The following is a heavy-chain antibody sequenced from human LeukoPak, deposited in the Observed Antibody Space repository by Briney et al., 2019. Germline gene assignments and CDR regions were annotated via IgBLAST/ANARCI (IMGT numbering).Heavy chain of an antibody. V-gene: IGHV3-30*04. D-gene: IGHD3-10*01. J-gene: IGHJ4*02. CDR2: ISYDGSNK. CDR1: GFTFSSYA. CDR3: ARDLKLYGSGDLDY. Sequence: QPGGSLRLSCAASGFTFSSYAMHWVRQAPGKGLEWVAVISYDGSNKYYADSVKGRFTISRDNSKNTLYLQMNSLGAEDTAVYYCARDLKLYGSGDLDYWGQGTLVTVSS.